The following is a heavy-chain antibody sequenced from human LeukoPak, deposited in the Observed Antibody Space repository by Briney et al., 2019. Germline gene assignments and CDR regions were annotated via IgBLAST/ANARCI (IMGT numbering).Heavy chain of an antibody. V-gene: IGHV3-53*01. CDR1: GFTVITND. CDR3: ARGVEPLAANTLAY. J-gene: IGHJ4*01. Sequence: GGSLSLSCAASGFTVITNDMTWVRQAPGKGLEWVSVLYSDGNTKYADSVQGRFTISRDNSKNTLYLEMNSLSPDDTAVYYCARGVEPLAANTLAYWGHGALVTVSS. CDR2: LYSDGNT. D-gene: IGHD1-14*01.